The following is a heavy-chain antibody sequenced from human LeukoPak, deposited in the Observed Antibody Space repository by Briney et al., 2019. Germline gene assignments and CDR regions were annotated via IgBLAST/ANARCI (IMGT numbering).Heavy chain of an antibody. D-gene: IGHD2-2*01. CDR2: INPRGGST. Sequence: GASVKVSCKASGYIFTSYYMHWVRQAPGQGLEWMGIINPRGGSTSYAQKFQGRVTMTRDTSTTTVYMELSSLRSEDTAVYYCASGEGCSSNSCTLDYWGQGTLVTVSS. J-gene: IGHJ4*02. V-gene: IGHV1-46*01. CDR3: ASGEGCSSNSCTLDY. CDR1: GYIFTSYY.